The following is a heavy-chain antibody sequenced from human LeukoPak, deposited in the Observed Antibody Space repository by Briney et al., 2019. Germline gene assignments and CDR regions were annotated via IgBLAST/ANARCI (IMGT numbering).Heavy chain of an antibody. V-gene: IGHV3-48*03. D-gene: IGHD6-19*01. J-gene: IGHJ4*02. CDR1: GFTFSSYE. Sequence: GGSLRLSCAASGFTFSSYEMNWVRQAPGKGLEWVSYISSSGSTIYYADSVKGRFTIPRDNAKNSLYLQMNSLRAEDTAVYYCARAGAEVAGSFDYWGQGTLVTVSS. CDR2: ISSSGSTI. CDR3: ARAGAEVAGSFDY.